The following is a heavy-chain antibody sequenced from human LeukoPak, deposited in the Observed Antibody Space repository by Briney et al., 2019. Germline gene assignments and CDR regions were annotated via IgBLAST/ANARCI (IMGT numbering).Heavy chain of an antibody. CDR3: AREYSSSSVDY. CDR2: IIPILGIA. CDR1: GGTFSSYA. D-gene: IGHD6-6*01. V-gene: IGHV1-69*04. J-gene: IGHJ4*02. Sequence: SVKVSCKASGGTFSSYAISWVRQAPGQGLEWMGRIIPILGIANYAQKFQGRVTITADKSTSTAYMELSSLRSEDTAVYYCAREYSSSSVDYWGQGTLVTVSS.